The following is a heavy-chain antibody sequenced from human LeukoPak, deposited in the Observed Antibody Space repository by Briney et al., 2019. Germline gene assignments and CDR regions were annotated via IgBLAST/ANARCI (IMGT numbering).Heavy chain of an antibody. J-gene: IGHJ3*02. CDR1: GFTFSSYA. CDR3: AKGIIYCSGGTCYFGTFDI. Sequence: GGSLRLSCAASGFTFSSYAWSWVRQAPGKGLEWVSAISGSGGSTYYADSVKGRFTISRDNSKNTLYLQVNSLRAEDTAVYYCAKGIIYCSGGTCYFGTFDIWGQGTMVTVSS. V-gene: IGHV3-23*01. CDR2: ISGSGGST. D-gene: IGHD2-15*01.